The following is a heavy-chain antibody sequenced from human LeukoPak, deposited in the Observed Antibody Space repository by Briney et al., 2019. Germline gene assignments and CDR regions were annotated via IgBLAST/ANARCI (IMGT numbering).Heavy chain of an antibody. D-gene: IGHD3-22*01. CDR1: GGSMSDYY. J-gene: IGHJ3*02. CDR3: ARDYTMTHASDI. V-gene: IGHV4-59*01. Sequence: SETLSLTYTVSGGSMSDYYWSWIRQPPGKGLEWIGYIYYTGSTNYNPSLKDRVTISIDTSKNQFSLKLSSVTAAGTALYYCARDYTMTHASDIWGQGTLVTVSS. CDR2: IYYTGST.